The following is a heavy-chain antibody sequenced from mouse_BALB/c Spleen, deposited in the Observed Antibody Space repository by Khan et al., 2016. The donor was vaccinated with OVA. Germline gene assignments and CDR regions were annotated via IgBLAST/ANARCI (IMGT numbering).Heavy chain of an antibody. J-gene: IGHJ3*01. CDR3: VRDGAYHRNDGWFAY. D-gene: IGHD2-14*01. CDR2: INPSNGYT. V-gene: IGHV1-4*01. CDR1: GYTFTSYT. Sequence: VQLQQSGAELARPGASVKMSCKASGYTFTSYTIHWIKKRPGQGLEWIGYINPSNGYTNYNQKFKHKATLTTDKSSTPAYLQLSSLTSDDSVVYNCVRDGAYHRNDGWFAYWGQGTLVTVSA.